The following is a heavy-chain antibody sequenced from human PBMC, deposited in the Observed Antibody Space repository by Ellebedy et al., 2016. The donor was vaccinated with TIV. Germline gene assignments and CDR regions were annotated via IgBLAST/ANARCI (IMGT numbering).Heavy chain of an antibody. Sequence: AASVTVSCKASGYTFISYGITWLRQAPGQGLEWMGWISAHSGNTNYAQKLQGRVTMTTDTSTSTSYMELRSLRSDDTAVYYCARNGSGSPTFDYWGQGTLVTVSS. D-gene: IGHD3-10*01. V-gene: IGHV1-18*01. CDR1: GYTFISYG. CDR3: ARNGSGSPTFDY. J-gene: IGHJ4*02. CDR2: ISAHSGNT.